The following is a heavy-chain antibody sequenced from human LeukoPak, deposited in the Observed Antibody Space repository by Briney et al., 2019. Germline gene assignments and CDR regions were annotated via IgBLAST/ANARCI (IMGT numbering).Heavy chain of an antibody. CDR1: GGSISSYY. CDR2: IYYSGST. D-gene: IGHD6-13*01. V-gene: IGHV4-59*12. J-gene: IGHJ2*01. Sequence: SETLSLTCTVSGGSISSYYWSWVRQPPGKGLEWIGYIYYSGSTNYNPSLKSRVTISVDTSKNQFSLKLSSVTAADTAVYYCATPGAAGSYWYFDLWGRGTLVTVSS. CDR3: ATPGAAGSYWYFDL.